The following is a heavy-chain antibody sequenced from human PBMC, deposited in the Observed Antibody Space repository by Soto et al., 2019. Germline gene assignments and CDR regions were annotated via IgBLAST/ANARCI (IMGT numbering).Heavy chain of an antibody. Sequence: GGSLRLSCAASGFTFSTYAMTWVRQAPGKGLEWVSAISASGGSTYYVDPVKGRFTISRDNAKNSLYLQMSSLRAEDTAVYYCARPLGWRDAFDIWGQGTVVTVSS. CDR2: ISASGGST. V-gene: IGHV3-23*01. CDR1: GFTFSTYA. CDR3: ARPLGWRDAFDI. J-gene: IGHJ3*02. D-gene: IGHD6-19*01.